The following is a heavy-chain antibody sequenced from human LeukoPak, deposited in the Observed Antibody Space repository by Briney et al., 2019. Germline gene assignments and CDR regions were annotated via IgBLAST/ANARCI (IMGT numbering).Heavy chain of an antibody. V-gene: IGHV3-74*01. D-gene: IGHD6-19*01. CDR1: GFTFSSYW. CDR2: ISSDESRR. CDR3: ARVRAVAGTEVLYYFDY. J-gene: IGHJ4*02. Sequence: VGSLRLSCAASGFTFSSYWMHWVRQAPGKGLVWVSRISSDESRRNYADSVKGRFTISRDNAKNTVYLQMNSLRAEDTAVYYCARVRAVAGTEVLYYFDYWGQGTLVTVSS.